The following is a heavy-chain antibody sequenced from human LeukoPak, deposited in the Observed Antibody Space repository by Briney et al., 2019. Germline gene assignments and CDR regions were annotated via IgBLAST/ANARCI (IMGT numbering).Heavy chain of an antibody. D-gene: IGHD1-26*01. CDR1: GGSFSGYY. CDR2: INHSGST. J-gene: IGHJ6*03. CDR3: ARECIVGATVYYYMDV. Sequence: PSETLSLTCAVYGGSFSGYYWSWIRQPPGKGLEWIGEINHSGSTNYNPSLKSRVTISVDTSKNQFSLKLSSVTAADTAVHYCARECIVGATVYYYMDVWGKGTTVTVSS. V-gene: IGHV4-34*01.